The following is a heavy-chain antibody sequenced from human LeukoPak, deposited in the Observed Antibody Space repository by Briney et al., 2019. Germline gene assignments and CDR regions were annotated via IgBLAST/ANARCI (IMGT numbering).Heavy chain of an antibody. V-gene: IGHV3-15*01. CDR1: GFTFSNAW. J-gene: IGHJ5*02. Sequence: PGGSLRLSCAASGFTFSNAWMSWVRQAPGKGLEWVGGIKTKTDGEATDYAAPVKGRFTISRADSKTTLYLQMNSLKTEDTAVYYCTTPTLGYCSNGVCERFDPWGQGTLVTVSS. CDR3: TTPTLGYCSNGVCERFDP. D-gene: IGHD2-8*01. CDR2: IKTKTDGEAT.